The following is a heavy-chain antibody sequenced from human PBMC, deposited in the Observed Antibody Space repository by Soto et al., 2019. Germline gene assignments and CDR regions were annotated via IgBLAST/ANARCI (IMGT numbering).Heavy chain of an antibody. CDR2: IYYSGRT. CDR1: GKSRINSGGY. Sequence: SETMRLTRSVAGKSRINSGGYWGWIRRPPGKGLEWIGSIYYSGRTYYNPSFKSRVTISIDTSKNQFSLKLSSVTATDTAVYYCARQRTTVVTNTDFDHWGQGSPV. V-gene: IGHV4-39*01. CDR3: ARQRTTVVTNTDFDH. D-gene: IGHD2-21*02. J-gene: IGHJ4*02.